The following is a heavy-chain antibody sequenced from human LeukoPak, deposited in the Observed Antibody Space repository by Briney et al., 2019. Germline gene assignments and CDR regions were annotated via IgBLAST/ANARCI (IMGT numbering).Heavy chain of an antibody. D-gene: IGHD3-3*01. CDR1: GFAFYNYA. Sequence: RGSLRLSCAASGFAFYNYAMTWVRQAPGKGPEWVSSISSSGGSTYYADSVKGRFTISRDNSKNTVYLQMNSLRAEDTAVFYCAKSSLLEWLSRQSWFDPWGQGTLVTVSS. CDR3: AKSSLLEWLSRQSWFDP. CDR2: ISSSGGST. J-gene: IGHJ5*02. V-gene: IGHV3-23*01.